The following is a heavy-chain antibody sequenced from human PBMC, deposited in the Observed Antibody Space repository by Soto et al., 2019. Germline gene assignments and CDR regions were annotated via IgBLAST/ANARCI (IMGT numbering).Heavy chain of an antibody. V-gene: IGHV3-23*01. D-gene: IGHD3-22*01. Sequence: VGTLRLSCAASGFTFRNCAMNWVRQAPGKGLEWVSCIRVSGGSTYYADSVKVRFAVSRDNSNKTVFLQMNSLIAEDTAVYFCAKGMYYYDSRAHRLFHXWGQVTRLT. CDR2: IRVSGGST. J-gene: IGHJ4*02. CDR1: GFTFRNCA. CDR3: AKGMYYYDSRAHRLFHX.